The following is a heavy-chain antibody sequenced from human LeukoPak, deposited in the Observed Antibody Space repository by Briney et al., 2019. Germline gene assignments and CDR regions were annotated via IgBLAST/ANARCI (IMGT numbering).Heavy chain of an antibody. CDR2: ISYDGSNK. Sequence: GGSLRLSCAASGFTFSSYAMRWVRQAPGKGLEWVAVISYDGSNKYYADSVKGRFTISRDNSKNTLYLQMNSLRAEDTAVYYCARDSWELQGLRGFGYWGQGTLVTVSS. D-gene: IGHD1-26*01. V-gene: IGHV3-30-3*01. J-gene: IGHJ4*02. CDR3: ARDSWELQGLRGFGY. CDR1: GFTFSSYA.